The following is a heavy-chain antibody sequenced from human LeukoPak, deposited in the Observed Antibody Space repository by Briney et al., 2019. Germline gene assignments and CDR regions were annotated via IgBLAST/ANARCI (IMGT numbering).Heavy chain of an antibody. CDR2: IYYSGST. V-gene: IGHV4-39*01. CDR3: AKTTTVTTWYFDL. J-gene: IGHJ2*01. CDR1: GGSISSSSYY. Sequence: SETLSLTCTVSGGSISSSSYYRGWIRQPPGKGLEWIASIYYSGSTYYNPSLKSRVTISIDTSKNQFSLKLSSVTAADTAVYYCAKTTTVTTWYFDLWGRGTLVTVSS. D-gene: IGHD4-11*01.